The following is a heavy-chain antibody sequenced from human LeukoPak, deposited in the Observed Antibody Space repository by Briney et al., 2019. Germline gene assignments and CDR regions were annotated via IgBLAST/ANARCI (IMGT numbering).Heavy chain of an antibody. CDR1: GGTFSSYA. CDR3: ARGGPILTAAFDY. CDR2: IIPIFGTA. D-gene: IGHD6-13*01. V-gene: IGHV1-69*13. Sequence: SVKVSCKASGGTFSSYAISWVRQAPGQGLEWMGGIIPIFGTANYAQKFQGRVTITADESTSTAYMELSSLRSEDTAVYYCARGGPILTAAFDYWGQGTLVTVSS. J-gene: IGHJ4*02.